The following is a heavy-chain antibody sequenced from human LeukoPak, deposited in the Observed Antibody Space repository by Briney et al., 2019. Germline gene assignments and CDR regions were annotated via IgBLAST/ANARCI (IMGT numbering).Heavy chain of an antibody. Sequence: PSETLSLTCTVSGGSVNNYYWSWIRQPPGKGLEWIGYVYYSGTTNYKPSLKSRVTISVDTSKNQFSLKLSSVTAADTAVYYCASKGFKDAFDIWGQGTMVTVSS. V-gene: IGHV4-59*02. CDR1: GGSVNNYY. CDR2: VYYSGTT. CDR3: ASKGFKDAFDI. J-gene: IGHJ3*02.